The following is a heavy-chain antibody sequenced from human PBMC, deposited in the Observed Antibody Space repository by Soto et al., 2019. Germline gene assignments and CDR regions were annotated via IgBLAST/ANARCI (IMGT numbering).Heavy chain of an antibody. CDR2: ISAYNGNT. CDR3: ARDLPPVDY. CDR1: GYTFTSYV. V-gene: IGHV1-18*01. Sequence: QVQLVQSGAEVKKPGAPGRVSCKASGYTFTSYVTTGLRQAPGQGLEWVGWISAYNGNTNYAQKLQGRVTMTTDTSTSTAYMELRSLRSDDTAVYYCARDLPPVDYWGQGTLVTVSS. J-gene: IGHJ4*02.